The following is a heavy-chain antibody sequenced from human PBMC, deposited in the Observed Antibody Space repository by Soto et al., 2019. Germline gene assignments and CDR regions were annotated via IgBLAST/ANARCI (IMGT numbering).Heavy chain of an antibody. V-gene: IGHV1-69*12. CDR2: ITPISGTP. J-gene: IGHJ5*02. CDR1: GGFFSSAA. CDR3: ERIYSSGAICCPNWVDP. Sequence: QVQLVQSGSEVKKPGSSVKVSCKASGGFFSSAAISWVRQAPGQGLEWLGGITPISGTPTYAQKFQGRVTISANESTSTAYRDLRSPRLLDTAIYYCERIYSSGAICCPNWVDPCGQGTPVTVSS. D-gene: IGHD2-15*01.